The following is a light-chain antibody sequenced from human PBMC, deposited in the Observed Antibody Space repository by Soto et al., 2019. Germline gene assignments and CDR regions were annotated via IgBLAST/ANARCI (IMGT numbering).Light chain of an antibody. CDR3: SSYTNGTTRV. J-gene: IGLJ3*02. CDR2: DVS. Sequence: QSVPTQPASVSGSPGQSITISCTGTSRDIGGSKYVSWYQQHPGKAPKLLIFDVSDRPSGISNRFTASKSGNTASLTISGLQAEDEADYHCSSYTNGTTRVFGGGTKLTVL. CDR1: SRDIGGSKY. V-gene: IGLV2-14*03.